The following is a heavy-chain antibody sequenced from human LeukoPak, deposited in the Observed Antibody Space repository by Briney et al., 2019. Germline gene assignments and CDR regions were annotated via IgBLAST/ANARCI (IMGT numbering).Heavy chain of an antibody. CDR3: ARGARTYYDILTGYWFDP. CDR1: GGSISSGGYY. CDR2: IYYSGST. V-gene: IGHV4-31*03. J-gene: IGHJ5*02. Sequence: KSSQTLSLTCTVSGGSISSGGYYWSWIRQHPGKGLEWIGYIYYSGSTYYTPSLKSRVTISVDTSKNQFSLKLSSVTAADTAVYYCARGARTYYDILTGYWFDPWGQGTLVTVSS. D-gene: IGHD3-9*01.